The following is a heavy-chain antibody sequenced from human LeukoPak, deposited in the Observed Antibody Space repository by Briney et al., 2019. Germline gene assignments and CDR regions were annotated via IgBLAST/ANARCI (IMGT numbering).Heavy chain of an antibody. J-gene: IGHJ6*03. CDR3: AKGLKTAVGPYMGYHYYMDV. CDR1: GFTFSKYA. Sequence: GGSLRLSCAASGFTFSKYAMSWVRQAPGKGLEWVSTVNDRGTGTYYADSVKGRFTISRDNSKSTLSLQMISLRAEDTALYYCAKGLKTAVGPYMGYHYYMDVWGKGTTVPVSS. V-gene: IGHV3-23*01. CDR2: VNDRGTGT. D-gene: IGHD5-18*01.